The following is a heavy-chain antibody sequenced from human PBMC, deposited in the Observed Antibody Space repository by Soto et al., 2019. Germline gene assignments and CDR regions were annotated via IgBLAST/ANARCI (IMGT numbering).Heavy chain of an antibody. CDR3: ARVPDFWSGYPDV. CDR1: GFTFSSYW. Sequence: GGSLRLSCAASGFTFSSYWMHWVRQAPGKGLVWVSRINSDGSSTSYADSVKGRFTISRDNAKNTLYLQMNSLRAEDTAVYYCARVPDFWSGYPDVWGKGTTVTVSS. CDR2: INSDGSST. D-gene: IGHD3-3*01. J-gene: IGHJ6*04. V-gene: IGHV3-74*01.